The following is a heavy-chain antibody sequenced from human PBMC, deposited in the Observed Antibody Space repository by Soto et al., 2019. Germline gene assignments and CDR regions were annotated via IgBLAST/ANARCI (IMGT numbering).Heavy chain of an antibody. CDR2: INHSGST. CDR1: GGSFRGYY. D-gene: IGHD1-7*01. V-gene: IGHV4-34*01. Sequence: ETLALTCAVYGGSFRGYYWSWIRQPPGKGLEWIGEINHSGSTNYNPSLKSRVTISVDTSKNQFSLKLSSVTAADTAVYYCARGITGTTGDYYYYYYMDVWGKGTTVTVSS. CDR3: ARGITGTTGDYYYYYYMDV. J-gene: IGHJ6*03.